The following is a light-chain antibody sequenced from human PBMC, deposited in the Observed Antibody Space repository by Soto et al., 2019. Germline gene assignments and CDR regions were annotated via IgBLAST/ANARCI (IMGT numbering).Light chain of an antibody. CDR2: QDR. CDR3: QAWDNSPHVV. J-gene: IGLJ2*01. Sequence: SYELTQPPSVSVSPGQTATITCSGDKLGDKYVCWYRQKPGQAPLLVIYQDRKRPSGIPERFSGSNSGNTATLTISGTQAMDEADYYCQAWDNSPHVVFGGGTKVTVL. CDR1: KLGDKY. V-gene: IGLV3-1*01.